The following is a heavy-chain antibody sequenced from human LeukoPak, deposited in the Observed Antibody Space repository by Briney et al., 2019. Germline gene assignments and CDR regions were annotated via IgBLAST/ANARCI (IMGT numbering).Heavy chain of an antibody. CDR2: IKQDGTEK. V-gene: IGHV3-7*01. CDR1: GFTFSSYW. Sequence: PGGSLRLSCAASGFTFSSYWMSWVRQAPGKGLEWVADIKQDGTEKNYVDSVKGRFIISRDNAKNSLYLQMNNLRVEDTAVYYCARDEGDIEVDPAPILDYWGQGTLVTVSS. J-gene: IGHJ4*02. CDR3: ARDEGDIEVDPAPILDY. D-gene: IGHD2-2*02.